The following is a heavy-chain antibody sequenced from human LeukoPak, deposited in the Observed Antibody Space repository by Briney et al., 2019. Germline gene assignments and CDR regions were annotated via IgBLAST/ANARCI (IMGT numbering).Heavy chain of an antibody. CDR1: GGSISSYY. CDR3: ARDNREGYFDY. J-gene: IGHJ4*02. V-gene: IGHV4-59*01. Sequence: PSETLSLTCTVSGGSISSYYWSWIRQPPGKGLEWIGYIYYSGSTNYNPSLKSRVTISVDTSKNQFSLKLSSVTAADTAVYYCARDNREGYFDYWGQGTLVTVSS. CDR2: IYYSGST.